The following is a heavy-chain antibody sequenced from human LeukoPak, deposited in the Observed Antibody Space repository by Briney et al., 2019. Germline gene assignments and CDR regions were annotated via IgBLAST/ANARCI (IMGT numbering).Heavy chain of an antibody. V-gene: IGHV4-59*08. D-gene: IGHD3-10*01. CDR1: GGSISSYY. CDR2: IYYTGST. CDR3: ATRGNYYNEYYFDY. J-gene: IGHJ4*02. Sequence: SETLSLTCTVSGGSISSYYWSWIRQPPGKGLEWIGYIYYTGSTNYNPSLKSRVTISVDTSKNQFSLNLSSVTAADTAVYYCATRGNYYNEYYFDYWGQGTLVTVSS.